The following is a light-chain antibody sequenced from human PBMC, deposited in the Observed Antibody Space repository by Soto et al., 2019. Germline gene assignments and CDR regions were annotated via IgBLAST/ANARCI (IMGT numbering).Light chain of an antibody. CDR3: SSYTSSSIDYV. V-gene: IGLV2-14*01. Sequence: QSALTQPASVSGSPGQSITISCTGTSSDVGGYNYVSWYQQHPGKAPKFMIYEVSNRPSGVSNRFSGSKSGNTASLTISGLQAEDEADYYCSSYTSSSIDYVFGTGTKVTVL. CDR2: EVS. CDR1: SSDVGGYNY. J-gene: IGLJ1*01.